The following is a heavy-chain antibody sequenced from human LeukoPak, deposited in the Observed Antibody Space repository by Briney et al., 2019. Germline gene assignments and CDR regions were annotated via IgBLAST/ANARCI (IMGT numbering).Heavy chain of an antibody. D-gene: IGHD6-13*01. CDR3: ARDKGEYGSSWYDRFDY. V-gene: IGHV7-4-1*02. J-gene: IGHJ4*01. CDR1: GYTFTSYA. CDR2: INTNTGNP. Sequence: ASVKVSCKASGYTFTSYAMNWVRQAPGQGLEWMGWINTNTGNPTYAQGFTGRFVFSLDTSVSTAYLQISSLKAEDTAVYYCARDKGEYGSSWYDRFDYWGQEPWSPSPQ.